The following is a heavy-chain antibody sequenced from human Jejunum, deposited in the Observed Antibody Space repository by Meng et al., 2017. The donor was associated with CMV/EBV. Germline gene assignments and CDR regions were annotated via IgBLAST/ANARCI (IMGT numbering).Heavy chain of an antibody. J-gene: IGHJ5*02. D-gene: IGHD6-19*01. V-gene: IGHV3-33*01. CDR1: GFRVSDYG. CDR2: IWSDGRAT. Sequence: SGFRVSDYGFHWVRQSPGKGLEWVADIWSDGRATYYADSVSGRFTISRDDSRSTLYLQTNSLRAEDTAVYYCARDLAVGRIWFDPWGQGTLVTVSS. CDR3: ARDLAVGRIWFDP.